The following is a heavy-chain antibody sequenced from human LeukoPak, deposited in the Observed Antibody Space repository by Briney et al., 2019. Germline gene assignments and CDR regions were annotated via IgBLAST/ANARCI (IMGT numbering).Heavy chain of an antibody. D-gene: IGHD2-15*01. Sequence: ASVKVSCKASGYTFTSYGISWVRQAPGQGLEWMGWISAYNGNTNYAQKLQGRVTMTTDTSTSTAYMELRSLRSDDTAVYYCARDRMGYCSGGSCLTRAFDIWGQGTMVTVSS. J-gene: IGHJ3*02. CDR3: ARDRMGYCSGGSCLTRAFDI. V-gene: IGHV1-18*01. CDR2: ISAYNGNT. CDR1: GYTFTSYG.